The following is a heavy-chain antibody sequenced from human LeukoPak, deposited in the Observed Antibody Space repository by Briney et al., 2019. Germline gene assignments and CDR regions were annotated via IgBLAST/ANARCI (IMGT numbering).Heavy chain of an antibody. CDR1: GFTFSSFA. Sequence: GGSLRLSCAASGFTFSSFAMHWVRQAPGKGLEWVAVISYDGGNKYYADSVKGRFTISRDNSKNTLYLQMNSLRAEDTAVYYCARLNMVYAAYDAFDIWGQGTMVTVSS. D-gene: IGHD2-8*01. CDR2: ISYDGGNK. CDR3: ARLNMVYAAYDAFDI. J-gene: IGHJ3*02. V-gene: IGHV3-30*01.